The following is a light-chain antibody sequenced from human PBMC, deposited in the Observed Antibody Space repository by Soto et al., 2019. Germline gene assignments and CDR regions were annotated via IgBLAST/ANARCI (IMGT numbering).Light chain of an antibody. Sequence: DIQLTQSPSFLSASVGDRVTITCRASQAISSSLAWYQHNPGKAPKLLIYAASTLQNGVPSSFSGSGSGTEFTLTNSSLHPEDFATYYCQHLNDYRYTFGQGTKVEIK. CDR1: QAISSS. CDR3: QHLNDYRYT. J-gene: IGKJ2*01. CDR2: AAS. V-gene: IGKV1-9*01.